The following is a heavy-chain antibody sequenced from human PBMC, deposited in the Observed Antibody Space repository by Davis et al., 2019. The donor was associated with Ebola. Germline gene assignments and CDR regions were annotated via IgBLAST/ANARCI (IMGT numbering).Heavy chain of an antibody. V-gene: IGHV3-43D*03. CDR3: ARGPHHSGYGNEPNEYFQH. Sequence: GGSLRLSCAASGFTFGDYAMHWVRQAPGKGLEWVSLISWDGRSTAYADSVRDRFSISRDNSRNFLFLQMNSLRAEDTAVYYCARGPHHSGYGNEPNEYFQHWGQGTLVTVSS. CDR2: ISWDGRST. J-gene: IGHJ1*01. CDR1: GFTFGDYA. D-gene: IGHD5-18*01.